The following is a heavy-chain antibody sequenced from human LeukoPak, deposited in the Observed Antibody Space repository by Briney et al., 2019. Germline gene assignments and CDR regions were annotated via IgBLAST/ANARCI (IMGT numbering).Heavy chain of an antibody. J-gene: IGHJ6*02. CDR3: ARGRRYCSSTSCYYRGYYYYGMDV. CDR1: GGSFSGYY. D-gene: IGHD2-2*01. V-gene: IGHV4-34*01. Sequence: SETLSLTCAVXGGSFSGYYWSWIRQPPGKGLEWIGEINHSGSTNYNPSLKSRVTISVDTSKNQFSLKLSSVTAADTAVYYCARGRRYCSSTSCYYRGYYYYGMDVWGQGTTVTVSS. CDR2: INHSGST.